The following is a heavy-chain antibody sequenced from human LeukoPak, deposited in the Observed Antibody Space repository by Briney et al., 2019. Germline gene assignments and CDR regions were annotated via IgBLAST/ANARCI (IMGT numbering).Heavy chain of an antibody. CDR3: ARLFRLGRQQLRPPRGGFDP. D-gene: IGHD6-13*01. CDR1: GYSFTSYW. CDR2: IYPGDSDT. Sequence: GESLKISCKGSGYSFTSYWIDWVRQMPGKGLEWMGIIYPGDSDTRYSPSFQGQVTISADKSISTAYLQWSSLKASDTAMYYCARLFRLGRQQLRPPRGGFDPWGQGTLVTVSS. J-gene: IGHJ5*02. V-gene: IGHV5-51*01.